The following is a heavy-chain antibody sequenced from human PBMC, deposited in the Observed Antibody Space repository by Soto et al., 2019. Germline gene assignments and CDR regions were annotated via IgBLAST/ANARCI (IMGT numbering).Heavy chain of an antibody. CDR1: GYSFTSYW. Sequence: PGESLKISCKGSGYSFTSYWIGWVRQMPGKVREWVGIIHPRDSDTRYSPSFQDQVTISADKSISTAYLRWSRLKASDTAMYYCARPMSGGMDVWGKGTTVTASS. CDR3: ARPMSGGMDV. V-gene: IGHV5-51*01. CDR2: IHPRDSDT. J-gene: IGHJ6*04.